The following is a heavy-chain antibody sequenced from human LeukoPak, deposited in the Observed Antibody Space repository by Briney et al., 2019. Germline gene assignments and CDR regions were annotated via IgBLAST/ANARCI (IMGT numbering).Heavy chain of an antibody. V-gene: IGHV4-38-2*02. Sequence: SETLSLTCTVSAYSISSGYYWGWIRQPPGKGLEWIGSIYHSGSTYYNPSLKSRVTISVDTSKNQFSLKLSSVTAADTAVYYCAREFGDYDFWSGYYSGEGNFDYWGQGTLVTVSS. D-gene: IGHD3-3*01. J-gene: IGHJ4*02. CDR2: IYHSGST. CDR1: AYSISSGYY. CDR3: AREFGDYDFWSGYYSGEGNFDY.